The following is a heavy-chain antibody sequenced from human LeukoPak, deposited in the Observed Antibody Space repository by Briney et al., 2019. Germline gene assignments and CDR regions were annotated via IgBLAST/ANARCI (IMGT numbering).Heavy chain of an antibody. D-gene: IGHD6-13*01. CDR1: GGSISSYY. CDR3: AREGTGYSSSWEYYYYGMDV. V-gene: IGHV4-59*01. J-gene: IGHJ6*02. CDR2: IYYSGST. Sequence: PSETLSLTCTVSGGSISSYYWSWIRQPPGKGLEWIGYIYYSGSTNYNPSLKSRVTISVDTSKNQFSLKLSSVTAADTAVYYCAREGTGYSSSWEYYYYGMDVWGQGTTVTVSS.